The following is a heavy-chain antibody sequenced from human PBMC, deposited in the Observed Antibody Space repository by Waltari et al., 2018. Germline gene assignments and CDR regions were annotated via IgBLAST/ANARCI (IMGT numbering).Heavy chain of an antibody. D-gene: IGHD1-1*01. CDR3: AKGLGTVTDL. J-gene: IGHJ5*02. Sequence: QVSLVESGGGVVRPGGSLRLACTASGFSFSTFGIHWIRQAPGKGLEWVAYVRYDVNNQEYADSVKGRFTISRDNSKNTLYLQMNSLTLEDTALYFCAKGLGTVTDLWGQGTVVTVSS. CDR2: VRYDVNNQ. V-gene: IGHV3-30*02. CDR1: GFSFSTFG.